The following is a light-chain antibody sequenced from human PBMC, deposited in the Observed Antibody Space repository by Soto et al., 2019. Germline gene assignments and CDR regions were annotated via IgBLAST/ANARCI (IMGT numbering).Light chain of an antibody. CDR1: QRVLYSSNNKNY. CDR3: QQYDSTPRT. J-gene: IGKJ4*01. Sequence: DIVMTQSADSLAVSLGERATINCKSSQRVLYSSNNKNYLAWYQQKPGQPPKLLIYWASTRESGVPDRFSGSGSGTDFTLTISSLQAEDVAVYYCQQYDSTPRTFGGGTKVEIK. CDR2: WAS. V-gene: IGKV4-1*01.